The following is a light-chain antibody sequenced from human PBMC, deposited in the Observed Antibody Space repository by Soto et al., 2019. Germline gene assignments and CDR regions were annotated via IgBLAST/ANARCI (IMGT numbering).Light chain of an antibody. Sequence: EIVVTQSPGTLSLSPGERATLSCRASQSVSSSYLAWYQQKPGQAPRLLIYGASSRATGIPDRFSGSGSGTDFTLTISRLEPEDFAMYYCQQYGSSPLTFGPGTKVDIK. CDR2: GAS. CDR1: QSVSSSY. CDR3: QQYGSSPLT. J-gene: IGKJ3*01. V-gene: IGKV3-20*01.